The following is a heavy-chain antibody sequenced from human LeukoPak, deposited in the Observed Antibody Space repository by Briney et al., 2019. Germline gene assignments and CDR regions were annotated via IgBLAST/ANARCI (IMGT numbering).Heavy chain of an antibody. CDR3: ARGGVGSSWYWYYFDY. J-gene: IGHJ4*02. Sequence: GASVKVSCKASGYTFTGYYMHWVRQAPGQGLEWMGWINPNSGGTNYAQKFQGRVTMTRDTSISTAYMELSRLRSGDTAVYYCARGGVGSSWYWYYFDYWGQGTLVTVSS. CDR2: INPNSGGT. V-gene: IGHV1-2*02. CDR1: GYTFTGYY. D-gene: IGHD6-13*01.